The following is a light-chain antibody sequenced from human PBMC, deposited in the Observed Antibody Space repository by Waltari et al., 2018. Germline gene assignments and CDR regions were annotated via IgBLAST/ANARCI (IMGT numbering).Light chain of an antibody. CDR1: QSLLHSDGKTY. J-gene: IGKJ1*01. V-gene: IGKV2D-29*02. Sequence: DVVMTQTPLSLSVTPGQPASISCKSSQSLLHSDGKTYLFWYLQRPGQSPQLLIYEASNRVSGVPDRFSGSGLGTDFTLKISRVEAEDVGVYYCMQSIEFWTFGQGTKMEIK. CDR3: MQSIEFWT. CDR2: EAS.